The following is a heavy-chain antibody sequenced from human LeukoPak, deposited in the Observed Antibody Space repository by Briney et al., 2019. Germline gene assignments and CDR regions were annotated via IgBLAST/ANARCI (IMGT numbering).Heavy chain of an antibody. CDR3: ARDWSDCSGGSCYFNWLDP. D-gene: IGHD2-15*01. J-gene: IGHJ5*02. V-gene: IGHV4-59*01. CDR1: GGSISSYY. Sequence: SETLSLTCTVSGGSISSYYWSWIRQPPGKGLEWIGYIYYSGSTNYNPSLKSRVTISVDTSKNQFSLKLSSVTAADTAVYYCARDWSDCSGGSCYFNWLDPWGQGTLVTVSS. CDR2: IYYSGST.